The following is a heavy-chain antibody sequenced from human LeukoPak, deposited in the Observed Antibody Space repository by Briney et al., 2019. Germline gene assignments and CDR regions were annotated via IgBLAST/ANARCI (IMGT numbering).Heavy chain of an antibody. J-gene: IGHJ6*03. D-gene: IGHD6-13*01. Sequence: GASVKVSCKASGYTFTSYAMHWVRQAPGQRLEWMGWINAGNGNTKYSQEFQGRVTITRDTSASTAYMELSSLRSEDMAVYYCARDGPAAGYYMDVWGKGTTVTVSS. CDR2: INAGNGNT. CDR1: GYTFTSYA. CDR3: ARDGPAAGYYMDV. V-gene: IGHV1-3*03.